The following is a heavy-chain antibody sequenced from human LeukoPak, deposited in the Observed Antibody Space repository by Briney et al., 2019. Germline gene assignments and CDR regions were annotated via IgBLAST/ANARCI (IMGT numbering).Heavy chain of an antibody. D-gene: IGHD4-17*01. CDR3: ARLGAHGDYVDLLDY. CDR1: GFTFSSYW. CDR2: IKQDGSEK. Sequence: GGSLRLSCAASGFTFSSYWMSWVRQAPGKGLEWVANIKQDGSEKYYVDSVKGRFTISRDNAKNSLYLQMNSLRAEDTAVYYCARLGAHGDYVDLLDYWGQGTLVTVSS. J-gene: IGHJ4*02. V-gene: IGHV3-7*01.